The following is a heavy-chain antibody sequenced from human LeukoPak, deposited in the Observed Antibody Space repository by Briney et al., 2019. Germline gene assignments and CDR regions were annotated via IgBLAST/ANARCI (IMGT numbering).Heavy chain of an antibody. Sequence: ASLKVSCKASGYTFTIYNMHWGRQTPRQGGWWMGIIKPSGGSISYAQKFQGRGTMTRDTSTSTVYMELSSLRSEDTAVYYCAREIRAAAGEGNWFDPWGQGTLVTVSS. CDR3: AREIRAAAGEGNWFDP. D-gene: IGHD6-13*01. CDR2: IKPSGGSI. CDR1: GYTFTIYN. V-gene: IGHV1-46*01. J-gene: IGHJ5*02.